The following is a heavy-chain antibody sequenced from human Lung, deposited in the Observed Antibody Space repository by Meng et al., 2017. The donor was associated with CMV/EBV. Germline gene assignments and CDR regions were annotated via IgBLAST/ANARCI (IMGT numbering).Heavy chain of an antibody. V-gene: IGHV1-2*02. CDR2: INPNSGGT. CDR3: ARGYCSSTSCYTWMDD. Sequence: ASVKVSCKASGYTFTGYYMHWVRQAPGQGLEWMGWINPNSGGTNYAQKFQGRVTMTRDTSMSTAYMELSRLRSDDTAVYYCARGYCSSTSCYTWMDDWGQGTLVTVSS. CDR1: GYTFTGYY. J-gene: IGHJ4*02. D-gene: IGHD2-2*02.